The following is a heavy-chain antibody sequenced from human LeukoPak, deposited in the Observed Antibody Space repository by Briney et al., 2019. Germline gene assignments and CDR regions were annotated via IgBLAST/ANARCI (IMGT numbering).Heavy chain of an antibody. CDR3: ARDSSKGRVVTP. CDR2: INPSGNST. J-gene: IGHJ5*02. V-gene: IGHV1-46*03. CDR1: GYTFTSYY. D-gene: IGHD4-23*01. Sequence: GASVKVSCKASGYTFTSYYMHWVRQAPGQGLEWVGIINPSGNSTNYAQKFQGRVTMTTDTSTSTVYMELSSLRSEDTAVYYCARDSSKGRVVTPWGQGTLVTVSS.